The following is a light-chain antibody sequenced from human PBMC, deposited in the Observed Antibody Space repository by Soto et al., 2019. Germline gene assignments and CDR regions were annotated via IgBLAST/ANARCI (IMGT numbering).Light chain of an antibody. CDR1: SSNIGSNT. CDR3: AAWDDSLSGLV. J-gene: IGLJ3*02. CDR2: SNN. V-gene: IGLV1-44*01. Sequence: QSVLTQPPSASGTPGQRVTISCSGSSSNIGSNTVNWYQQLPGTAPKLLIYSNNQRPSGVPDRFSGSKSGTSAPLAISGLQSEDEADYYCAAWDDSLSGLVFGGGTKLTVL.